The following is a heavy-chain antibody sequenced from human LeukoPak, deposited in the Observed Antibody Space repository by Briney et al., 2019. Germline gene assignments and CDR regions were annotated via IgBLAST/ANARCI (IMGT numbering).Heavy chain of an antibody. CDR3: ARRGYDILTGYFFDY. V-gene: IGHV4-34*01. Sequence: SETLSLTCAVYGGSFSGYYWSWIRQPPGKGLEWIGEINHSGSTNYNPSLKSRVTISVDTSKNQFSLKLSSVTAADTAVYYCARRGYDILTGYFFDYWGQGTLVTVSS. J-gene: IGHJ4*02. D-gene: IGHD3-9*01. CDR1: GGSFSGYY. CDR2: INHSGST.